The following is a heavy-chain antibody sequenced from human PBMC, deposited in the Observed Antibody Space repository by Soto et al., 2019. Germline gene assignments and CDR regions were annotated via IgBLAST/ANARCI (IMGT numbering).Heavy chain of an antibody. CDR2: SSPIFGTA. Sequence: QVQLVQSGAEVKKPGSSVKVSCKASGGTFSSYAITWVRQAPGQGLEWIGGSSPIFGTANYAQKFQARVTITADESTSTAYLELRSLRSEDTAVYYCARDRGPSSGYYPYWFDPWGQGTLVTVSS. D-gene: IGHD3-22*01. CDR3: ARDRGPSSGYYPYWFDP. J-gene: IGHJ5*02. V-gene: IGHV1-69*12. CDR1: GGTFSSYA.